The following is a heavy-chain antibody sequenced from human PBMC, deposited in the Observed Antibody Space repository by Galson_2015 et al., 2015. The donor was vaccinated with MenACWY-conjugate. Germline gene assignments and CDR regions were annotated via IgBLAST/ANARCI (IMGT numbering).Heavy chain of an antibody. J-gene: IGHJ6*02. Sequence: SVKVSCKASGCTFTSYGISWVRQAPGQGLEWMGWISAYNGNTNYAQKLQGRVTMTTDTSTSTAYMELRSLRSDDTAVYYCARSSTSLKNYYYYGMDVWGQGTTVTVSS. CDR3: ARSSTSLKNYYYYGMDV. V-gene: IGHV1-18*01. CDR2: ISAYNGNT. D-gene: IGHD2-2*01. CDR1: GCTFTSYG.